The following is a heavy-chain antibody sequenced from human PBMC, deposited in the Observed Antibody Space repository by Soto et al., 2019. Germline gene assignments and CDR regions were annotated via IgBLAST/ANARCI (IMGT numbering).Heavy chain of an antibody. CDR3: AGHLFNWNVKVDY. CDR1: GGSISISSLY. CDR2: IYYSGST. J-gene: IGHJ4*02. Sequence: SETRSLTCTVSGGSISISSLYWGWIRQPPGKGLEWIGSIYYSGSTYFNTSLKSRVTISVDTSKNHFSLTLSSVTAADTAVYYCAGHLFNWNVKVDYWGQGALVTVSS. D-gene: IGHD1-1*01. V-gene: IGHV4-39*01.